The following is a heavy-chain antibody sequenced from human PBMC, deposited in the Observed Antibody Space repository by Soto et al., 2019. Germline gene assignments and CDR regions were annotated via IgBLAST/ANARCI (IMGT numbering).Heavy chain of an antibody. CDR3: ARWLQSGIDP. J-gene: IGHJ5*02. CDR1: GGSIDIYY. V-gene: IGHV4-59*08. CDR2: IYYSGNT. D-gene: IGHD5-12*01. Sequence: PSETLSLTCTVSGGSIDIYYWSWIRQPPGKPLEWIGYIYYSGNTNYNPSLKSRVTISVDTSKNQFSLKLSSVTAADTAVYYCARWLQSGIDPWGQGTLVTVSS.